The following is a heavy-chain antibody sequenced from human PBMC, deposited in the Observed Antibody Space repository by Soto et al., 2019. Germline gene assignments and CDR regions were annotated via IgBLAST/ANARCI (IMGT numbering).Heavy chain of an antibody. V-gene: IGHV3-23*01. D-gene: IGHD3-3*01. CDR2: ISGSGGST. J-gene: IGHJ6*04. CDR1: GFTFSSYA. CDR3: AKEGTSIYFYGMDV. Sequence: GGSLRLSCAASGFTFSSYAMSWVRQAPGKGLEWVSAISGSGGSTYYADSAKGRFTVSRDNSKNTLYLQMNSLRAEDTAAYYCAKEGTSIYFYGMDVWGKGTTVTVSS.